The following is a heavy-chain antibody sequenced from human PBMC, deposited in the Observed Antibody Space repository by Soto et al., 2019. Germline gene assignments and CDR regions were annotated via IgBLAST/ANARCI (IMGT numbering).Heavy chain of an antibody. CDR2: IIPIFGTA. CDR1: GGTFSSYA. CDR3: ARSLGTVVAATNWFDP. J-gene: IGHJ5*02. Sequence: SVKVSCKASGGTFSSYAISWVRQAPGQGLEWMGGIIPIFGTANYAQKFQGRVTITADKSTSTAYMELSSLRSEDTAVYYCARSLGTVVAATNWFDPWGQGALVTVSS. D-gene: IGHD2-15*01. V-gene: IGHV1-69*06.